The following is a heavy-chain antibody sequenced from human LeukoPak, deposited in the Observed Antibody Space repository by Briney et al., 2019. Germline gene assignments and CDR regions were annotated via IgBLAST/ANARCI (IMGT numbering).Heavy chain of an antibody. CDR2: FDPEDGET. V-gene: IGHV1-24*01. D-gene: IGHD2-2*02. Sequence: ASVKVSCKVSGYTLTELSMHWVRQAPGKGLEWMGGFDPEDGETIYAQKFQGRVTMTEDTSTDTAYMELSSLRSEDTAVYYCATGPKIYCSSTSCYRLGAFDIWGQGTMVTVSS. CDR1: GYTLTELS. CDR3: ATGPKIYCSSTSCYRLGAFDI. J-gene: IGHJ3*02.